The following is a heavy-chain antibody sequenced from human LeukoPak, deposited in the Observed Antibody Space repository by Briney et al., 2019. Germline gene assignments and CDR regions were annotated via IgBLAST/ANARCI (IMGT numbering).Heavy chain of an antibody. CDR3: AREKLWFGEPSFFDY. V-gene: IGHV4-38-2*02. J-gene: IGHJ4*02. D-gene: IGHD3-10*01. CDR2: IYHSGST. Sequence: SIYHSGSTYYNPSLKSRVTISVDTSKNQFSLKLSSVTAADTAVYYCAREKLWFGEPSFFDYWGQGTLVTVSS.